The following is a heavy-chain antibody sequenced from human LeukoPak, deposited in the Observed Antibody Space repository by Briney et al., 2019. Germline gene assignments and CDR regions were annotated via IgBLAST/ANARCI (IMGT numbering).Heavy chain of an antibody. CDR2: ISWNSGSI. J-gene: IGHJ3*01. V-gene: IGHV3-9*01. D-gene: IGHD6-19*01. Sequence: GGSLRLSCAVSGFTFSSYWMNWVRQVPGKGLEWVSGISWNSGSIGYADSVKGRFTISRDNAKNSLYLQMNSLRAEDTALYYCAKDSGSSGWYWGQGTMVTVSS. CDR3: AKDSGSSGWY. CDR1: GFTFSSYW.